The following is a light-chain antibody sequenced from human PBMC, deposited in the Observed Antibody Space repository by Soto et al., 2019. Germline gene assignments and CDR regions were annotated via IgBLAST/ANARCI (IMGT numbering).Light chain of an antibody. V-gene: IGLV2-8*01. CDR2: EVS. Sequence: QSVLTQPPSASGSPGQSVTISCTGTSSDVGGYNYVSWYQQHPGKAPKLMIYEVSKRPSGVPDRISGSKSGTTDSLTVSGLQAEDEADYYCSSYAGSDGYVVGTGTKLTVL. CDR3: SSYAGSDGYV. J-gene: IGLJ1*01. CDR1: SSDVGGYNY.